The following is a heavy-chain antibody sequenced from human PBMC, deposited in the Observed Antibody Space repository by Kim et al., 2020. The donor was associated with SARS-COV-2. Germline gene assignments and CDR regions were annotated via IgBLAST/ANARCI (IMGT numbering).Heavy chain of an antibody. CDR3: AREGATVITDYFDY. J-gene: IGHJ4*02. CDR2: ISSSETYI. V-gene: IGHV3-21*01. Sequence: GGSLRLSCAGSGFTFSSYTMNWVRQAPGKGLEWVSSISSSETYIYYADSVKGRFTISRANAKNSLYLQMNSLRAEDTAVYFCAREGATVITDYFDYWGQGTLVTVSS. CDR1: GFTFSSYT. D-gene: IGHD4-17*01.